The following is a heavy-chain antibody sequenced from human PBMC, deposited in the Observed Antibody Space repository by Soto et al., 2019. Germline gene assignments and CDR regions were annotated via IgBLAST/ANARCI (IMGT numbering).Heavy chain of an antibody. CDR1: GYTFTSYA. V-gene: IGHV1-3*01. Sequence: ASVKVSCKASGYTFTSYAMHWVRQAPGQRLAWMGWINAGNGNTKYLQKFQGRVTITRDTSARTAYMELSSLRSEDTAVYYCARAKPIQLWPSLPFDYWGQGTLVTVSS. J-gene: IGHJ4*02. D-gene: IGHD5-18*01. CDR3: ARAKPIQLWPSLPFDY. CDR2: INAGNGNT.